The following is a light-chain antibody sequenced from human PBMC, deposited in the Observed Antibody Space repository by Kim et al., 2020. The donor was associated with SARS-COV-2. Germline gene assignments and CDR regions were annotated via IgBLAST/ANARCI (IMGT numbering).Light chain of an antibody. J-gene: IGLJ2*01. CDR2: GKN. CDR1: SLRSYY. V-gene: IGLV3-19*01. CDR3: NSRDNNDNVL. Sequence: VDLGKTVRITCQGDSLRSYYTTWYKQKPGQAPIVVVYGKNNRPSGIPDRFSGSSSGNTASLTIAGTQAGDEADYYCNSRDNNDNVLFGGGTRLTVL.